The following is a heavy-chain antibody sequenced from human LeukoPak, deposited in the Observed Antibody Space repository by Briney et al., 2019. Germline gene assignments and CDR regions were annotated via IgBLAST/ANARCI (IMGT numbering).Heavy chain of an antibody. V-gene: IGHV3-15*05. CDR3: AKDFFPYSYGHKYYYGMDV. J-gene: IGHJ6*02. CDR1: GFTFSDAW. CDR2: IKSKTDGGTI. Sequence: GGSLRLSCAASGFTFSDAWMSWVRQAPGKGLEWVGRIKSKTDGGTIDYAAPVKGRFTISRDNAKNSLYLQMNSLRAEDTALYYCAKDFFPYSYGHKYYYGMDVWGQGTTVTVSS. D-gene: IGHD5-18*01.